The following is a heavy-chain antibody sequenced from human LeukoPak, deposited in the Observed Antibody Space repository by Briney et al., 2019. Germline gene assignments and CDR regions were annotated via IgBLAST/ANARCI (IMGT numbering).Heavy chain of an antibody. D-gene: IGHD2-15*01. CDR3: ARDPTNCSGGSCHPSYLDY. V-gene: IGHV1-2*02. CDR1: GYSFSGYF. CDR2: IHPNSGGT. Sequence: GASVKVSCKASGYSFSGYFIHWVRQAPGQGLEWMGWIHPNSGGTNSAQKFQGRVTMSRDTSNNTAYMELSRLRSDDTAVYYCARDPTNCSGGSCHPSYLDYWGQGTLVTVSS. J-gene: IGHJ4*02.